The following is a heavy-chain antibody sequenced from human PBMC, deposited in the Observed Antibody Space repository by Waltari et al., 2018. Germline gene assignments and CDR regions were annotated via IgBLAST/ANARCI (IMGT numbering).Heavy chain of an antibody. CDR2: INPNSGGT. V-gene: IGHV1-2*02. D-gene: IGHD1-26*01. CDR1: GYTFTGYQ. CDR3: ARDLVVGSGDY. J-gene: IGHJ4*02. Sequence: QVHLVQSGAEVKKPGASVKVPCKASGYTFTGYQIHWVRQAPGQGFEWMGWINPNSGGTNYAQNFQGRVTITRDTSIRTAYMELSRLRSDDTAMYYCARDLVVGSGDYWGQGTLVTVSS.